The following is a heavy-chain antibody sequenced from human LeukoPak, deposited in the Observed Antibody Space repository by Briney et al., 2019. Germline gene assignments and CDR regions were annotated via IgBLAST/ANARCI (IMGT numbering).Heavy chain of an antibody. D-gene: IGHD3-3*01. V-gene: IGHV4-34*01. CDR2: INHSGST. J-gene: IGHJ5*02. CDR3: ARFSRFTGYNWFDP. CDR1: GGSFSGYY. Sequence: SETLSLTCAVYGGSFSGYYWSWIRQPPGKGLEWIGEINHSGSTNYNPSLKSRITISVDTSKNQFSLKLSSVTAADTAVYYCARFSRFTGYNWFDPWGQGTLVTVSS.